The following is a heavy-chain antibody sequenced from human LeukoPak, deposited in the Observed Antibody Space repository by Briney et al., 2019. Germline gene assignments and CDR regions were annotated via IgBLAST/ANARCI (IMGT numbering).Heavy chain of an antibody. Sequence: PGRSLRLSCAASGFTFSSYGMHWVRQAPGKGLEWVAVIWSDGSSKYYADSVKGRFTISRDNSKNTLYLQMNSLRAEDTAVYYCAKDSGQWLLDYWGQGTLVTVSS. CDR2: IWSDGSSK. D-gene: IGHD6-19*01. CDR3: AKDSGQWLLDY. J-gene: IGHJ4*02. V-gene: IGHV3-33*06. CDR1: GFTFSSYG.